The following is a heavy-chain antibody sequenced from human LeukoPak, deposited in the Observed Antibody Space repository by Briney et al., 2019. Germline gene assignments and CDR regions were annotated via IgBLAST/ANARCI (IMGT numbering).Heavy chain of an antibody. CDR2: ISSSSSYI. J-gene: IGHJ4*02. CDR3: ARNSALDY. Sequence: GGSLRLSCAASGFTFSSYSMNWVRQAPGKGLEWVSSISSSSSYIYYADSVKGRLTISRDNSKNTLYLQMNSLRAEDTAVYYCARNSALDYWGQGTLVTVSS. CDR1: GFTFSSYS. D-gene: IGHD2/OR15-2a*01. V-gene: IGHV3-21*01.